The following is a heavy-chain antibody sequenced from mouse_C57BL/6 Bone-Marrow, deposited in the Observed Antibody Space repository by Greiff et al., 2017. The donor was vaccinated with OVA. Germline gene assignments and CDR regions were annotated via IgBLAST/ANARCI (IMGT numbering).Heavy chain of an antibody. J-gene: IGHJ3*01. V-gene: IGHV14-4*01. D-gene: IGHD2-3*01. CDR1: GFNIKDDY. Sequence: VQLQQSGAELVRPGASVKLSCTASGFNIKDDYMHWVKQRPEQGLEWIGWIDPENGDTEYASKFQGKATVTADTSSNTAYLQLSSLTSEDTAVYSCATRDGYLAYWGQGTLVTVSA. CDR3: ATRDGYLAY. CDR2: IDPENGDT.